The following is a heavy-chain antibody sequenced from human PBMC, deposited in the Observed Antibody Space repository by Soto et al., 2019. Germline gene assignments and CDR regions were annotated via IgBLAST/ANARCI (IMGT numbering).Heavy chain of an antibody. CDR1: GFTFSSYS. J-gene: IGHJ6*02. D-gene: IGHD5-18*01. CDR2: ISSSSSYI. V-gene: IGHV3-21*01. CDR3: ARAGGYSYGYVAYYGMDV. Sequence: GGSLRLSCAASGFTFSSYSMNWVRQAPGKGLEWVSSISSSSSYIYYADSVKGRFTISRDNAKNSLYLQMNSLRAEDTAVYYCARAGGYSYGYVAYYGMDVWGQGTTVTVSS.